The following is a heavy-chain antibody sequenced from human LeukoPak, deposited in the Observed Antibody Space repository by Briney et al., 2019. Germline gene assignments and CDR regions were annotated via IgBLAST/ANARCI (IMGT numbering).Heavy chain of an antibody. CDR1: GFPFSSYA. Sequence: GGSLRLSCAASGFPFSSYAMSWVRQAPGKGLEWVSDISGSGGSTYYADSVKGRFTISRDNSKNTLYLQMNSLRAEDTAVYYCAKDRRHIVVVTASGGHGLFDYWGQGTLVTVSS. CDR3: AKDRRHIVVVTASGGHGLFDY. D-gene: IGHD2-21*02. CDR2: ISGSGGST. J-gene: IGHJ4*02. V-gene: IGHV3-23*01.